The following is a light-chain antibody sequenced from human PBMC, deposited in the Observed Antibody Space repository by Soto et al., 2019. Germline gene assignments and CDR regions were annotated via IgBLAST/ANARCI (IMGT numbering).Light chain of an antibody. CDR3: QQYNSYSQT. V-gene: IGKV1-5*03. J-gene: IGKJ1*01. Sequence: DIQMTQSPSTLSASVGDRVTITCRASQSISSWLAWYQQKPGKAPKLLIYKASSLESGVPSRFSGSGYGTEFTLTISSLQPDDFATYYCQQYNSYSQTFGQGTTGDIK. CDR2: KAS. CDR1: QSISSW.